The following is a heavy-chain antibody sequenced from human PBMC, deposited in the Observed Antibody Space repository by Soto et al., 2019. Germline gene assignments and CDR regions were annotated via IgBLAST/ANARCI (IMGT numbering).Heavy chain of an antibody. J-gene: IGHJ4*02. Sequence: GPVKVSCKASGYTFTSYAMHWVRQAPGQRLEWMGWINAGNGNTKYSQKFQGRVTITRDTSASTAYMELSSLRSEDTAVYYCARDLTRTTFPNGDYWGQGTLVTISS. CDR1: GYTFTSYA. CDR3: ARDLTRTTFPNGDY. D-gene: IGHD1-7*01. V-gene: IGHV1-3*01. CDR2: INAGNGNT.